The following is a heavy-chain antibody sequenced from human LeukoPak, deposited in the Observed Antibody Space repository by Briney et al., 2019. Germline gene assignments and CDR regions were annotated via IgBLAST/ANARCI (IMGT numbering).Heavy chain of an antibody. CDR3: AKDFVLYFDY. V-gene: IGHV3-48*03. D-gene: IGHD6-6*01. CDR1: GFTFSSYE. J-gene: IGHJ4*02. CDR2: ISSSGSTI. Sequence: GGSLRLSCAASGFTFSSYEMNWVRQAPGKGLEWVSYISSSGSTIYYADSVKGRFTISRDNSKNTLYLQMNSLRAEDTAVYYCAKDFVLYFDYWGQGTLVTVSS.